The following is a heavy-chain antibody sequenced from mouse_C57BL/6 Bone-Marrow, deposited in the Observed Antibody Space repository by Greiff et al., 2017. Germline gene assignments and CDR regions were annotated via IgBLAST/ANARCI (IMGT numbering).Heavy chain of an antibody. CDR2: INPNNGGT. Sequence: VQLQQSGPELVKPGASVKISCKASGYTFTDYYMNWVKQSHGKSLEWIGDINPNNGGTSYNQKFKGKATLTVNKSSSTAYMELRSLTSEDSAGYYCARLAYWGQGTLVTVSA. CDR3: ARLAY. J-gene: IGHJ3*01. CDR1: GYTFTDYY. V-gene: IGHV1-26*01.